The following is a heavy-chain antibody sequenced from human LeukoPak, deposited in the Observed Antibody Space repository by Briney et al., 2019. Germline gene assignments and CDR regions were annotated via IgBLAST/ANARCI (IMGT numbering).Heavy chain of an antibody. CDR3: AGDRGTTSSAGYYFDT. D-gene: IGHD6-6*01. CDR1: GFTFSTFG. J-gene: IGHJ4*02. CDR2: IWYDGSDK. Sequence: GGSLRLSCAASGFTFSTFGMHWVRQAPGKGLEWVAIIWYDGSDKYYADSVKGRFTVSRDNSKNTLHLQVNSLRAEDTAVYYCAGDRGTTSSAGYYFDTWGQGALVTVSS. V-gene: IGHV3-33*01.